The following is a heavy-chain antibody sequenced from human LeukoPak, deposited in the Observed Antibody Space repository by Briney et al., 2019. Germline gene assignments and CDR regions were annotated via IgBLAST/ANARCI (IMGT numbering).Heavy chain of an antibody. Sequence: QTGGSLRLSCAASGFTFSGYAMSWVRQAPGKGLEWVSSITSGGSTYYADSVKGRFTISRDNSENTLYLQMNNLRAEDTAVYYCAKPHHSSGWPHTYYFDYWGQGTLVTVSS. V-gene: IGHV3-23*01. D-gene: IGHD6-19*01. CDR2: ITSGGST. J-gene: IGHJ4*02. CDR3: AKPHHSSGWPHTYYFDY. CDR1: GFTFSGYA.